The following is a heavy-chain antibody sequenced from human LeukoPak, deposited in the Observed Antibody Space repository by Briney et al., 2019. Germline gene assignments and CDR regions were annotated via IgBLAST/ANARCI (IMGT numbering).Heavy chain of an antibody. J-gene: IGHJ4*02. CDR1: GGSISSYY. Sequence: SETLSLTCTVSGGSISSYYWSWIRQPPGKGLEWIGYIYYSGSTSYNPSLKSRVTISVDTSKNQFSLKLSSVTAADTAVYYCARAHFWSGYLFDYWGQGTLVTVSS. D-gene: IGHD3-3*01. V-gene: IGHV4-59*01. CDR3: ARAHFWSGYLFDY. CDR2: IYYSGST.